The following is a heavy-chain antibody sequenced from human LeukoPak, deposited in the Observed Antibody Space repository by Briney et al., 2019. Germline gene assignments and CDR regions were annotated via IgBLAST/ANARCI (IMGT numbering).Heavy chain of an antibody. Sequence: PGRSLRLSCAASGFTFSVYGMHWVRQAPGKGREGVAVISYDASNKYYADSVKGRFTISRDNSKNTLHLQMSSLRPEDTAVYYCAKEIPYYYYGLDVWGQGTTVTVSS. D-gene: IGHD2-2*02. CDR3: AKEIPYYYYGLDV. CDR2: ISYDASNK. V-gene: IGHV3-30*18. CDR1: GFTFSVYG. J-gene: IGHJ6*02.